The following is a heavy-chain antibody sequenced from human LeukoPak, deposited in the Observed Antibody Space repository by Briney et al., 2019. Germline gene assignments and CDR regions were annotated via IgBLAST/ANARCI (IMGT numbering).Heavy chain of an antibody. CDR3: ARAPVATPSEFDY. CDR2: ISYSGNT. V-gene: IGHV4-31*03. D-gene: IGHD5-12*01. Sequence: SQTLSLTCTVSGDSISSGGYYWSWIRQHPGKGLEWIGYISYSGNTYYNPSLKSRAAISADTPKNQFSLKLSSTIAADTAVYYCARAPVATPSEFDYWGQGTLVTVSS. CDR1: GDSISSGGYY. J-gene: IGHJ4*02.